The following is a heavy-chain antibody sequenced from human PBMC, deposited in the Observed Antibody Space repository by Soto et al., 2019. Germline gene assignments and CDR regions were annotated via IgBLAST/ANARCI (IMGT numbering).Heavy chain of an antibody. Sequence: SETLSLTCTVSSAPVSSTTYTWGWIRQPPGKGLEWVASVYYGGRSYYNPTLNSRVTISVDTPKNQFSLKMTSVTAADTAVYYCARDLSVSGYFYYYGMDVWGQGTTVT. CDR2: VYYGGRS. D-gene: IGHD3-10*01. CDR1: SAPVSSTTYT. CDR3: ARDLSVSGYFYYYGMDV. V-gene: IGHV4-39*02. J-gene: IGHJ6*02.